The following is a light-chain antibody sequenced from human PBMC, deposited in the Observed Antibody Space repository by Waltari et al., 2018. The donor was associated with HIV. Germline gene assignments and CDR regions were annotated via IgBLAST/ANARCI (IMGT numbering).Light chain of an antibody. Sequence: QSALPQPASVSGSRGQSTTISCSGTSCDLGPYTFVTWYQQHPGKAPKLMIYDVSSRPSGVSDRFSGSKSGNTASLTISGLQAEDEADYYCGSYTSSSTLVFGGGTKLTVL. J-gene: IGLJ3*02. CDR3: GSYTSSSTLV. CDR2: DVS. CDR1: SCDLGPYTF. V-gene: IGLV2-14*03.